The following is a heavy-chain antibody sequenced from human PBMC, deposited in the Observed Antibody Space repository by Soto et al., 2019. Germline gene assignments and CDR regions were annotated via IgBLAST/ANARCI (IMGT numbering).Heavy chain of an antibody. CDR3: AKDHSASSGSPYYYGMDV. D-gene: IGHD3-22*01. Sequence: GGSLRLSCLASGFTFSTYGMHWVRQAPGKGLEWVAVISYDGSNENYADSVKGRFTISRDNSKNTLYLQMNSLRAEDTAVYYCAKDHSASSGSPYYYGMDVWGQGTTVTVSS. CDR2: ISYDGSNE. V-gene: IGHV3-30*18. CDR1: GFTFSTYG. J-gene: IGHJ6*02.